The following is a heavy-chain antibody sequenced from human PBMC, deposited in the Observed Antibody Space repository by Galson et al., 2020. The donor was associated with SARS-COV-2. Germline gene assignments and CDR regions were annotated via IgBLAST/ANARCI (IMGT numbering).Heavy chain of an antibody. CDR1: GFSLSTSAVG. CDR3: ARRRGHQSTSYEGSGSQINYYWFDP. CDR2: IYWNDDK. J-gene: IGHJ5*02. V-gene: IGHV2-5*01. D-gene: IGHD3-10*01. Sequence: SGPTLVKPTPTLTLTCTFSGFSLSTSAVGVGWIRQPPGKALEWLALIYWNDDKPYSPALKSRLTITKDTSKNQVDLTMTNMDPVDTATYYSARRRGHQSTSYEGSGSQINYYWFDPWGQGTLVTVSS.